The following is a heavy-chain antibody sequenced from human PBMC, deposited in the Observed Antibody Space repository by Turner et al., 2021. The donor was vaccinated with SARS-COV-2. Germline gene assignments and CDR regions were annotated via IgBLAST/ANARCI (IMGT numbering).Heavy chain of an antibody. J-gene: IGHJ6*02. CDR1: GGSIRSSSYY. D-gene: IGHD1-26*01. Sequence: QLQLQESGPGLVKPSETLSLTCPVSGGSIRSSSYYWGWIRQPPGKGLEWIGSIYYSGSTYYNPSLKSRVTISVDTSKNQFSLKLSSVTAADTAVYYCAGEVVVLTTTHYGMDVWGQGTTVTVSS. V-gene: IGHV4-39*01. CDR2: IYYSGST. CDR3: AGEVVVLTTTHYGMDV.